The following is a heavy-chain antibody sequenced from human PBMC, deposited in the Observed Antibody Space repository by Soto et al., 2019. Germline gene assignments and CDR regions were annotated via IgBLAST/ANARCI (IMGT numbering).Heavy chain of an antibody. Sequence: SETLSLTCAVSGGSISSGGYSWSWIRQPPGKGLEWIGYIYHSGSTYYNPSLKSRVTISVDRSKNQFSLKLSSVTAADTAVYYCAASCVACGGFNYYGMDDWGQGTTVTVSS. V-gene: IGHV4-30-2*01. CDR2: IYHSGST. CDR3: AASCVACGGFNYYGMDD. D-gene: IGHD2-21*01. CDR1: GGSISSGGYS. J-gene: IGHJ6*02.